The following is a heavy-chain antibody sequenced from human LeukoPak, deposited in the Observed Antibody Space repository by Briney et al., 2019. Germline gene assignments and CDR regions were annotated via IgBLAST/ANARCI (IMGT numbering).Heavy chain of an antibody. CDR1: GDSINSGNSH. V-gene: IGHV4-30-4*01. Sequence: PSETLSLTCTVSGDSINSGNSHWTWIRQPPGKGLEWLGSVYDSWNNYYNPSLESRITMSVDTSKNQYSLELSSVIAADTAVYYCASNFVGNGGRGYWGQGALVTVSS. D-gene: IGHD2-15*01. J-gene: IGHJ4*02. CDR2: VYDSWNN. CDR3: ASNFVGNGGRGY.